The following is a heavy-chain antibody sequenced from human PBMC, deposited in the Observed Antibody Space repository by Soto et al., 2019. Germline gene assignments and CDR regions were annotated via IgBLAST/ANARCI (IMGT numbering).Heavy chain of an antibody. CDR3: ARHLTYCSAGSCYSDFPYYGMDV. V-gene: IGHV4-39*01. Sequence: ETLSLTCTVSGGSISSSSYYWGWIRQPPGKGLEWIGSIFYSGSTYYNPSLKSRVTISVDTSKNQFSLKLSSVTAADTAVYYCARHLTYCSAGSCYSDFPYYGMDVWGQGTTVT. CDR2: IFYSGST. CDR1: GGSISSSSYY. D-gene: IGHD2-15*01. J-gene: IGHJ6*02.